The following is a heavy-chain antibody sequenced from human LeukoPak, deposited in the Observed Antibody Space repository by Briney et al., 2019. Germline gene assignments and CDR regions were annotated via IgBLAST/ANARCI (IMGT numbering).Heavy chain of an antibody. J-gene: IGHJ4*02. CDR1: GGSISSGGYS. V-gene: IGHV4-30-2*01. Sequence: SQTLSLTCAVSGGSISSGGYSWSWIRQPPGKGLEWIGYIYHSGSTYYNPSLKSRVTISVDRSKNQFSLKLSSVAAADTAVYYCARVTVRGGFDYWGQGTLVTVSS. D-gene: IGHD3-10*01. CDR3: ARVTVRGGFDY. CDR2: IYHSGST.